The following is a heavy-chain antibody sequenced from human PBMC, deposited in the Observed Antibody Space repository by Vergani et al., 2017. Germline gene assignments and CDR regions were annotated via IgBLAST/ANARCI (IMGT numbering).Heavy chain of an antibody. V-gene: IGHV3-9*01. D-gene: IGHD2-2*01. CDR2: ISWNSGYI. J-gene: IGHJ4*02. CDR3: TKGQVTVSACHFDS. CDR1: GVTIEDYP. Sequence: EVQLVESGGHLAQPGRSLTLSCAASGVTIEDYPMHWVRQAPDRGMEWISGISWNSGYIGYADSVQGRFTISRDNAKTSLFLEMNSLRVDDTAIYYCTKGQVTVSACHFDSWGRGILVTVSS.